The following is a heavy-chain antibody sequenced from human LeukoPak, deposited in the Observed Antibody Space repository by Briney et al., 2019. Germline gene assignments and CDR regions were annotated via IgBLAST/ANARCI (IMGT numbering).Heavy chain of an antibody. CDR3: GGSGSYYTPSYY. CDR1: DFSVGDNY. J-gene: IGHJ4*02. Sequence: GGSLRLSCTTSDFSVGDNYMSWVRQAPGRGLEWVSVISDGGVTYYADSVKGRFTISRDDSSDTVFLQMNNVRPEDTAVYYCGGSGSYYTPSYYWGQGTLVTVSS. CDR2: ISDGGVT. D-gene: IGHD3-10*01. V-gene: IGHV3-53*01.